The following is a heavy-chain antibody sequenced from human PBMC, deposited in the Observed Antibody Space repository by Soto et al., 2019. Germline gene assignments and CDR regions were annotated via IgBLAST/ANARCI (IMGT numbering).Heavy chain of an antibody. CDR3: ARMKSLAGHY. CDR1: GFTFSTYW. D-gene: IGHD2-15*01. CDR2: IKQDGGDK. Sequence: EVQLVESGGGLVQPGGSLRLSCAASGFTFSTYWMSWVRQAPGKGLEWVANIKQDGGDKYYVDSVKGRFTISRDNAKNSLYLQMNGLRAEDTAVYYCARMKSLAGHYWGQGTLVTVSS. V-gene: IGHV3-7*05. J-gene: IGHJ4*02.